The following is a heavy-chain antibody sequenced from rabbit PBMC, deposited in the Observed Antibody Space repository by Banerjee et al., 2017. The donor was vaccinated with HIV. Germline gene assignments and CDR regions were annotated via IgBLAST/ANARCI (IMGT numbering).Heavy chain of an antibody. V-gene: IGHV1S45*01. CDR2: IYTGSSGST. CDR1: GIDFSSYYY. D-gene: IGHD8-1*01. CDR3: ARSYTGGSYFPTRLDL. J-gene: IGHJ3*01. Sequence: QEQLVESGGGLVQPGGSLTLSCKASGIDFSSYYYMCWVRQAPGKGLEWIACIYTGSSGSTYYASWAKGRFTISKTSSTVDLKMTSLTAADTATYFCARSYTGGSYFPTRLDLWGPGTLVTVS.